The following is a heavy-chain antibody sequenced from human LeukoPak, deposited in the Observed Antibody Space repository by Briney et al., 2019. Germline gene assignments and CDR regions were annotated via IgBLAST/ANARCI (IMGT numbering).Heavy chain of an antibody. V-gene: IGHV3-23*01. CDR2: ISGSGGST. J-gene: IGHJ4*02. CDR3: ANGRISYYDSSGPDY. CDR1: GFTFSSYA. D-gene: IGHD3-22*01. Sequence: GGSLRLSCAASGFTFSSYAMSWVRQAPGKGLEWVSAISGSGGSTYYADSVKGRFTISRDNSKNTLYLQMNSLRAEDTAVYYCANGRISYYDSSGPDYWGQGTLVTVSS.